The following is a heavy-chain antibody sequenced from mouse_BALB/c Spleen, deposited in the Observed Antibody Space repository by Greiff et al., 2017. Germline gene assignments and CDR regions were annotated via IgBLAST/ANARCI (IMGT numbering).Heavy chain of an antibody. D-gene: IGHD4-1*01. J-gene: IGHJ4*01. CDR2: ISSGGSYT. CDR1: GFTFSSYG. V-gene: IGHV5-6*01. Sequence: EVKVVESGGDLVKPGGSLKLSCAASGFTFSSYGMSWVRQTPDKRLEWVATISSGGSYTYYPDSVKGRFTISRDNAKNTLYLQMSSLKSEDTAMYYCARQAWDYYAMDYWGQGTSVTVSS. CDR3: ARQAWDYYAMDY.